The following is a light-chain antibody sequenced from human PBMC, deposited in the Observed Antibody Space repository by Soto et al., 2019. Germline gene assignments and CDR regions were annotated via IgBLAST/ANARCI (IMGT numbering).Light chain of an antibody. V-gene: IGLV2-23*02. J-gene: IGLJ3*02. CDR1: RSDVGSYNS. CDR2: EVT. Sequence: QSVLTQPASVSGSPGQSITISCTGTRSDVGSYNSIAWYQQLPGKAPRVMIFEVTKRPSEISNRFSGSKSGSTASLTISGLQAEDEADYFCFSYAGSSIWVFGGGTKLPS. CDR3: FSYAGSSIWV.